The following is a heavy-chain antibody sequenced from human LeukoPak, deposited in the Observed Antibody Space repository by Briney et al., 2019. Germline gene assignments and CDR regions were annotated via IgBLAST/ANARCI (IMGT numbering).Heavy chain of an antibody. CDR3: ARGGSTAAGPWDWFDP. CDR1: GYTFTTYG. J-gene: IGHJ5*02. CDR2: TTGYNGDT. Sequence: ASVKVSCKASGYTFTTYGISWVRQAPGQGLEWMGWTTGYNGDTHYAQKFQGRVTMTTDTSTTTAYMELRSLRSDDTAVYYCARGGSTAAGPWDWFDPWGQGTLVTVSS. D-gene: IGHD6-13*01. V-gene: IGHV1-18*01.